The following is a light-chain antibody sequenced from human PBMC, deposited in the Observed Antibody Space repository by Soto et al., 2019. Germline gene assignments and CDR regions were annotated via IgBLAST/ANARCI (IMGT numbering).Light chain of an antibody. V-gene: IGKV1-39*01. CDR3: QQSYSTPRT. CDR1: QTINSY. J-gene: IGKJ1*01. Sequence: DIQMTQSPSSLSASVGDRVTITCRASQTINSYLNWYQQTPGKAPKLLIYAASILQSGVPSRFSGSESGTDFTLTIRSLQPEDFATYYCQQSYSTPRTFGQGTKVEIK. CDR2: AAS.